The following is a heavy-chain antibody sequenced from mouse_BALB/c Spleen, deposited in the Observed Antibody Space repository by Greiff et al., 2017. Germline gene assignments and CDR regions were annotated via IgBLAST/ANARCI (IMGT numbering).Heavy chain of an antibody. V-gene: IGHV1-87*01. CDR2: IYPGDGDT. CDR3: ARQGYYAIGGYFDY. Sequence: VQLQQSGAELARPGASVKLSCKASGYTFTSYWMQWVKQRPGQGLEWIGAIYPGDGDTRYTQKFKGKATLTADKSSSTAYMQLSSLASEDSAVYYCARQGYYAIGGYFDYWGQGTTLTVSS. J-gene: IGHJ2*01. D-gene: IGHD2-3*01. CDR1: GYTFTSYW.